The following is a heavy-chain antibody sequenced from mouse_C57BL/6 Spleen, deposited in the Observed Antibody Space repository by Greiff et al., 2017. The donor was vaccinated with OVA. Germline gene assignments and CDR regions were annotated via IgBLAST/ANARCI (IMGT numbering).Heavy chain of an antibody. D-gene: IGHD2-5*01. Sequence: EVKVEESGPGLVKPSQSLSLTCSVTGYSITSGSYWNWIRHFPGNKLEWMGYLSYDGSNNYNPSLKNRISITRDTSKNQFFLKLNSVTTEDTATYYCALYYSNFDYWGQGTTLTVSS. J-gene: IGHJ2*01. CDR1: GYSITSGSY. CDR2: LSYDGSN. V-gene: IGHV3-6*01. CDR3: ALYYSNFDY.